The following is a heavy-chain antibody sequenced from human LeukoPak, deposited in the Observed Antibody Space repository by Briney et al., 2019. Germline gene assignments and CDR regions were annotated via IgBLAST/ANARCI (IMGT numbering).Heavy chain of an antibody. CDR2: ISGGGSTI. J-gene: IGHJ6*02. D-gene: IGHD4-17*01. V-gene: IGHV3-48*03. CDR3: ARDGTTVTSNYYYAMDV. Sequence: PGGSLRLSCAASGFIFSSYEMNWVRQAPGKGLEWVSYISGGGSTIYYADSVKGRFTISRDNAKNSLYLQMNSLRAEDTAVYYCARDGTTVTSNYYYAMDVWGQGTTVTVSS. CDR1: GFIFSSYE.